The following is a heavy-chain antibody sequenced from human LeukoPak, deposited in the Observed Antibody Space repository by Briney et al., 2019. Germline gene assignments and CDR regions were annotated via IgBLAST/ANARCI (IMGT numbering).Heavy chain of an antibody. J-gene: IGHJ4*02. D-gene: IGHD3-22*01. CDR1: GYTFTSYG. CDR3: ARDRHPYYYDSSGYGGPGY. CDR2: ISAYNGNT. Sequence: ASVKVSCKASGYTFTSYGISWVRQAPGQGLEWMGWISAYNGNTNYAQKLQGTVTMTTDTSTSTAYMELRSLRSDDTAVYYCARDRHPYYYDSSGYGGPGYWGQGTLVTVSS. V-gene: IGHV1-18*01.